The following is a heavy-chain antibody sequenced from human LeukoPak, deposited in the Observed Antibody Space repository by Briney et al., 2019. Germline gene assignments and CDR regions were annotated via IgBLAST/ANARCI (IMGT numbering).Heavy chain of an antibody. CDR2: INPNSGGT. J-gene: IGHJ4*02. D-gene: IGHD6-19*01. CDR1: GYTFTGYY. CDR3: ARVLSGGIAVAGTFDY. V-gene: IGHV1-2*02. Sequence: ATVKVSCKASGYTFTGYYMHWVRQAPGQGLEWMGWINPNSGGTNYGQKFQGRVTMTRDTSISTAYMELSRLRSDDTAVYYCARVLSGGIAVAGTFDYWGQGTLVTVSS.